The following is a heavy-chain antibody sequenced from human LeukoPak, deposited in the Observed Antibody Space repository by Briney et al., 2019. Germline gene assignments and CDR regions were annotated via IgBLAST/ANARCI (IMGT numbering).Heavy chain of an antibody. CDR1: GFTFSSYG. CDR3: ARANYDSSGYYPLIFY. J-gene: IGHJ4*02. Sequence: GGTLRLSCAASGFTFSSYGMTWVRQAPGKGLEWVSSISRSNNFIYYADSVKGRFTISRDNAKNSLYLQMNSLRAEDTAVYYCARANYDSSGYYPLIFYWGQGTLVTVSS. D-gene: IGHD3-22*01. CDR2: ISRSNNFI. V-gene: IGHV3-21*01.